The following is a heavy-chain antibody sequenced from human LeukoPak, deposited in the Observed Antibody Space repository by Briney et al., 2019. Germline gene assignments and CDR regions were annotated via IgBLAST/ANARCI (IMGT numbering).Heavy chain of an antibody. CDR1: GFTFSSYA. CDR3: VKDRLTSMIVVADAFDI. CDR2: ISSNGGST. Sequence: PGGSLRLSCSASGFTFSSYAMHWVRQAPGKGLEYVSAISSNGGSTYYADSVKGRFTISRDNSKNTLCLQMSSLRAEDTAVYYCVKDRLTSMIVVADAFDIWGQGTMVTVSS. V-gene: IGHV3-64D*06. D-gene: IGHD3-22*01. J-gene: IGHJ3*02.